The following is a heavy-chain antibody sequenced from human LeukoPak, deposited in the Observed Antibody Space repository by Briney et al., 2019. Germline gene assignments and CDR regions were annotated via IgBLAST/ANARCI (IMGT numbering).Heavy chain of an antibody. CDR2: NSSSGSTI. V-gene: IGHV3-48*03. D-gene: IGHD3-10*02. Sequence: PGGPLRLSCAASGFTFSSYEMNWVRQARGKGLEWVSYNSSSGSTIYYADSVKRRFTISRYNAKHSLYLQMNSLRAKDTSVYYCAELGITMIGGVWGKGTTVTISS. J-gene: IGHJ6*04. CDR3: AELGITMIGGV. CDR1: GFTFSSYE.